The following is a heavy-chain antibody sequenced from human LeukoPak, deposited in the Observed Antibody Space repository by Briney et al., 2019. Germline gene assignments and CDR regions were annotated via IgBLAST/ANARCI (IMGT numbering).Heavy chain of an antibody. D-gene: IGHD2-15*01. CDR1: GFTFSSYA. V-gene: IGHV3-23*01. Sequence: PGGSLRLPCAASGFTFSSYAMSWVRQAPGKGLEWVSAISGSGGSTYYADSVKGRFTVSRDNSENTLFLQMNSLRAEDTAIYYCAKDTDVVVPEYFQYWGQGTLVTVSS. J-gene: IGHJ1*01. CDR3: AKDTDVVVPEYFQY. CDR2: ISGSGGST.